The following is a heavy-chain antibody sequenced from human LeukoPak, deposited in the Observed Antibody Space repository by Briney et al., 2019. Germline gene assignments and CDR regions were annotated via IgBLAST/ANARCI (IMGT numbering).Heavy chain of an antibody. Sequence: GGSLRLSCAASGFTFDDYAMHWVRQAPGKGLERVSGISWNSGSIGYADSVKGRFTISRDNAKNSLYLQMNSLRAEDTALYYCAKDMGGSGSLFDYWGQGTLVTVSS. CDR1: GFTFDDYA. J-gene: IGHJ4*02. CDR2: ISWNSGSI. D-gene: IGHD3-10*01. V-gene: IGHV3-9*01. CDR3: AKDMGGSGSLFDY.